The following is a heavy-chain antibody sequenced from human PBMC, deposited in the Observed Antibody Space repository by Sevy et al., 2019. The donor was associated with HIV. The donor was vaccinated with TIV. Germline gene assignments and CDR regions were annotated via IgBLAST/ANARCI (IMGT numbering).Heavy chain of an antibody. J-gene: IGHJ6*02. V-gene: IGHV4-38-2*01. CDR1: GYSISSGYY. CDR3: VRGSGGDRLDYYGLDV. Sequence: SETLSLSCVVSGYSISSGYYWGWVRQPPGKGLQWIGNIYHRGNTYYNPSLQSRATLSVETSKNQFSLKMTSVTATDTAVYYCVRGSGGDRLDYYGLDVWGQGTTVTVS. D-gene: IGHD2-15*01. CDR2: IYHRGNT.